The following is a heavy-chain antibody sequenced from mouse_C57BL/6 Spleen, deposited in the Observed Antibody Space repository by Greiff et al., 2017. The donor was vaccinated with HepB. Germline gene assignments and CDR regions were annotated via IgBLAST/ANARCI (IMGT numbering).Heavy chain of an antibody. J-gene: IGHJ2*01. Sequence: EVKLQESGGGLVKPGGSLKLSCAASGFTFSDYGMHWVRQAPEKGLEWVAYISSGSSTIYYADTVKGRFTISRDNAKNTLFLQMTSLRSEDTAMYYCARPPYGSSPGYFDYWGQGTTLTVSS. CDR1: GFTFSDYG. CDR2: ISSGSSTI. D-gene: IGHD1-1*01. V-gene: IGHV5-17*01. CDR3: ARPPYGSSPGYFDY.